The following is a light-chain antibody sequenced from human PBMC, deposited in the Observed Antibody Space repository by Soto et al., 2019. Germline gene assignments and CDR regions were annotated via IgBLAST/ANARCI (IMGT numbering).Light chain of an antibody. V-gene: IGKV1D-16*01. CDR1: QGISTL. CDR3: QQLLSYPIT. CDR2: LAS. Sequence: DMQMTPYTSLLSASVGDTVPIPCLANQGISTLLAWYQQKPGKAPKSLIYLASRLQSGVPSRFTGSGSGIDCTLTLTGLQPEVFATYYFQQLLSYPITFGQGTRLEI. J-gene: IGKJ5*01.